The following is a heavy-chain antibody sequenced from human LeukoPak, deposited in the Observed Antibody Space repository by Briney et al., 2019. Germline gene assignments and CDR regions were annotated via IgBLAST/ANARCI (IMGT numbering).Heavy chain of an antibody. CDR1: GDSISNYY. CDR3: ARDSQYYYDSSGYPLFDY. V-gene: IGHV4-4*07. Sequence: PSETLSLTCTVSGDSISNYYWSWIRQPAGKGLDWIGRIYTSGSTNYNPSLKSRVTMSVDTSKNQFSLKLSSVTAADTAVYYCARDSQYYYDSSGYPLFDYWGQGTLVTVSS. J-gene: IGHJ4*02. D-gene: IGHD3-22*01. CDR2: IYTSGST.